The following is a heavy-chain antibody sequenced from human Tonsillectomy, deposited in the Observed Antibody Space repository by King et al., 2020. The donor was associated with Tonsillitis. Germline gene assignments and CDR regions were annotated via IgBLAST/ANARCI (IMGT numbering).Heavy chain of an antibody. V-gene: IGHV3-74*01. Sequence: VQLVESGGGLVQPGGSLRLSCAASGFTFSSYWMHWVRQAPGKGLVWVSLINSDGSSTSYADSVKGRFTISRDNAKNTLYLQMNSLRAADTGVYYLGIAVVDLWFDAWGQGTLVTVSS. D-gene: IGHD2-15*01. J-gene: IGHJ5*02. CDR2: INSDGSST. CDR3: GIAVVDLWFDA. CDR1: GFTFSSYW.